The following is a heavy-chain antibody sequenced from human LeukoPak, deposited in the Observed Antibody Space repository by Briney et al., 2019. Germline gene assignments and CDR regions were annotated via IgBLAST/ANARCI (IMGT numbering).Heavy chain of an antibody. Sequence: PSETLSLTCAVYGGSFSGYYWSWIRQPPGKGLEWIGEINHSGSTNYNPSLKSRVTISVDTSKNQFSLKLSSVTAADTAVYYCARIQGRLVVPAAKRRKDYYYGMDVWGQGTTVTVSS. CDR1: GGSFSGYY. J-gene: IGHJ6*02. CDR3: ARIQGRLVVPAAKRRKDYYYGMDV. D-gene: IGHD2-2*01. CDR2: INHSGST. V-gene: IGHV4-34*01.